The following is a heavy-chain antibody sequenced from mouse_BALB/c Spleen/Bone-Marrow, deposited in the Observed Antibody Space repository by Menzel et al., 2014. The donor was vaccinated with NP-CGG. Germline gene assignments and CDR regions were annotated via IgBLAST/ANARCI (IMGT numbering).Heavy chain of an antibody. CDR2: IRNKANGYTT. V-gene: IGHV7-3*02. CDR3: ARDTTVVPYWYFDV. Sequence: EVKVVESGGGLVQPGGSLRLSCATSGFTFTDYYMSWVRQPPGKALEWLGFIRNKANGYTTEYSASVKGRFTISRDNSQSTLYLQMNTLRAEDSATYYCARDTTVVPYWYFDVWGAGTTVTVSS. D-gene: IGHD1-1*01. CDR1: GFTFTDYY. J-gene: IGHJ1*01.